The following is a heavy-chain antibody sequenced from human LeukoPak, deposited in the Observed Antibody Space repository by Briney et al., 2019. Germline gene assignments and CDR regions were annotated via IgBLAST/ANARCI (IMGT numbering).Heavy chain of an antibody. J-gene: IGHJ6*02. CDR1: GGTFSSYA. CDR3: ARYSGYSYYYYYGMDV. CDR2: IIPILGIA. Sequence: GASVKVSCKASGGTFSSYAISWVRQAPGQGLEWMGRIIPILGIANYAQKFQGRVTITADKSTSTAYMELSSLRSEDTAMYYCARYSGYSYYYYYGMDVWGQGTTVTVSS. V-gene: IGHV1-69*04. D-gene: IGHD5-12*01.